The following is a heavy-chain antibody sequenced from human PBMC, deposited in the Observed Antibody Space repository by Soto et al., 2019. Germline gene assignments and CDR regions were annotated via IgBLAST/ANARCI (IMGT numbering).Heavy chain of an antibody. V-gene: IGHV6-1*01. D-gene: IGHD6-13*01. CDR1: GDSVSSNSAA. Sequence: SQTLSLTCVISGDSVSSNSAAWNWIRQSPSRGLEWLGRTYYRSKWYNDYAVSVKSRITINPDTSKNQFSLQLNSVTPEDTAVYYCARELPEVSRKRLVTSALHNCFDTWGQGTLVTVSS. J-gene: IGHJ5*02. CDR2: TYYRSKWYN. CDR3: ARELPEVSRKRLVTSALHNCFDT.